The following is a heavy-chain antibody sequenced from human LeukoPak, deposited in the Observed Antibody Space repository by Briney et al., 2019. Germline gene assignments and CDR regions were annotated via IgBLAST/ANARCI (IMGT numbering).Heavy chain of an antibody. V-gene: IGHV1-46*01. D-gene: IGHD3-10*01. CDR2: INPSGGST. CDR1: GYTFTSYY. CDR3: ARDRRVRGAINKNWFDP. Sequence: ASVKVSCKASGYTFTSYYMHWVRQAPGQGLEWMGIINPSGGSTSYAQKFQGRVTMTRDTSTSTAYMELSRLRSDDTAVYYCARDRRVRGAINKNWFDPWGQGTLVTVSS. J-gene: IGHJ5*02.